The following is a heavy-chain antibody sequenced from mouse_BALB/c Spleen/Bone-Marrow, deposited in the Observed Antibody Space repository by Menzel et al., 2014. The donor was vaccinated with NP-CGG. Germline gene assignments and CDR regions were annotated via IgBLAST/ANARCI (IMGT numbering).Heavy chain of an antibody. CDR2: IYPYNGGT. D-gene: IGHD2-12*01. CDR1: GYTFTDYN. J-gene: IGHJ4*01. Sequence: EVQLQQSGPELVKPGASVKISCKASGYTFTDYNMHWVKQSHGKSLEWIGYIYPYNGGTGHNQKFKSKATLTVDNSSSTDYMELRSLTSEDSAVYYCAITTLYAMDYWGQGTPVTVSS. V-gene: IGHV1S29*02. CDR3: AITTLYAMDY.